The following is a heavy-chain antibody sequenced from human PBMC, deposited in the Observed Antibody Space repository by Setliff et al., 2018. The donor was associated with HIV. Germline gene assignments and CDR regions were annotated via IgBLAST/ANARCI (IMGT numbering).Heavy chain of an antibody. CDR3: ARDRWFGENDAFDI. V-gene: IGHV1-2*02. CDR2: INPNSGDT. CDR1: GYTFTGYY. J-gene: IGHJ3*02. Sequence: GASVKVSCKASGYTFTGYYIHWVRQAPGQGLEWMGWINPNSGDTNYAQNFQGRVTMTRDTSISTAYMELSRLRSDDTAVYYCARDRWFGENDAFDIWGQGTMVTVSS. D-gene: IGHD3-10*01.